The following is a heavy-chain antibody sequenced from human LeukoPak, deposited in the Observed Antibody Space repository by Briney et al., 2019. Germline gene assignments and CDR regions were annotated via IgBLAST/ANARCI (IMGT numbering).Heavy chain of an antibody. D-gene: IGHD3-3*01. V-gene: IGHV3-23*01. CDR2: ISGSGGST. J-gene: IGHJ4*02. Sequence: TGGSLRLSCAAAGFTVSTSAMSWVRQAPGKGLEWVSGISGSGGSTYYADSVKGRFTISRDNSKNTLYLQMNSLRAEDTAVYYCAKDYYDFWSGYYTPHYFDYWGQGALVTVSS. CDR3: AKDYYDFWSGYYTPHYFDY. CDR1: GFTVSTSA.